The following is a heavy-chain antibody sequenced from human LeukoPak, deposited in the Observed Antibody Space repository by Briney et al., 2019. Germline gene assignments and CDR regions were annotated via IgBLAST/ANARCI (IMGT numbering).Heavy chain of an antibody. J-gene: IGHJ4*02. CDR3: AKDDSGAYDSSHFDY. V-gene: IGHV3-23*01. Sequence: GGSLRLSCAASGFTVSSYAMSWVRQAPGKGLEWVSAISGSGGSTYYADSVKGRFTISRDNSKNTLYLQMNSLRAEDTAVYYCAKDDSGAYDSSHFDYWGQGTLVTVSS. CDR2: ISGSGGST. CDR1: GFTVSSYA. D-gene: IGHD3-22*01.